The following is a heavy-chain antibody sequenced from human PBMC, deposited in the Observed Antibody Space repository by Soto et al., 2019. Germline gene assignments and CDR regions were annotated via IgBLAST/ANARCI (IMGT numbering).Heavy chain of an antibody. CDR2: IWYDGSNK. CDR3: AREIVATICCSGWFDT. J-gene: IGHJ5*02. Sequence: GGSLRLSCAASGFTFSSYGMHWVRQAPGKGLEWVAVIWYDGSNKYYADSVKGRFTISRDNSKNTMYLQMNSLRAEDTAVYYCAREIVATICCSGWFDTGGQGTLVTVSS. D-gene: IGHD5-12*01. V-gene: IGHV3-33*01. CDR1: GFTFSSYG.